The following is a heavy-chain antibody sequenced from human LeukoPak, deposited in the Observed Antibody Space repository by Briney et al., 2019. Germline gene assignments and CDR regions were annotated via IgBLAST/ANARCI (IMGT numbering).Heavy chain of an antibody. V-gene: IGHV3-48*01. Sequence: PGGSLRLSCAGTGFSFSTYSMNWVRQAPGKGLERVSYIDSSSSTIYYADSVKGRFTISRDNSENMLYLQINSLRVEDTAVFYCAKNSPRYCAGDCPLDYWGQGTLVTVSS. CDR1: GFSFSTYS. CDR3: AKNSPRYCAGDCPLDY. J-gene: IGHJ4*02. CDR2: IDSSSSTI. D-gene: IGHD2-21*02.